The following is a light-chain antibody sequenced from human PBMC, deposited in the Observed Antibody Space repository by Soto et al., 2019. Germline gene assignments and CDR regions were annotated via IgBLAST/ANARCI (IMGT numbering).Light chain of an antibody. Sequence: QSALTQPASVSGPPGQSITISCTGTSSDVGDNNHVSWYQQHPGKVPKLMIYEVTNRPSGVSNRFSGSKSGNTASLTISGLQAEDEADYYCSSYISTRTLIFGEGTKLTVL. CDR1: SSDVGDNNH. CDR2: EVT. CDR3: SSYISTRTLI. V-gene: IGLV2-14*01. J-gene: IGLJ2*01.